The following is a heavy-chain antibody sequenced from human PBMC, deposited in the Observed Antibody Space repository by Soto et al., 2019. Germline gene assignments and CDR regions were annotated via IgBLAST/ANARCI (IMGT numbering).Heavy chain of an antibody. CDR2: IIPIFGTG. CDR3: ARDREYSSVWYPPGDY. V-gene: IGHV1-69*13. CDR1: GGTFSSYA. D-gene: IGHD6-19*01. Sequence: GASVKVSCKASGGTFSSYAISWVRQAPGQGLEWMGGIIPIFGTGNYAQKFEGRVTITADESSSTAYMELSSLRSEDTAVYYCARDREYSSVWYPPGDYWGQGXLVTIYS. J-gene: IGHJ4*02.